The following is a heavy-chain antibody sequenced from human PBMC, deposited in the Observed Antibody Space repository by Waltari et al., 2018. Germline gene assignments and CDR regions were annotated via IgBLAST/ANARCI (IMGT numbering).Heavy chain of an antibody. CDR3: ARAGYDFWSGYPNYGMDV. J-gene: IGHJ6*02. Sequence: QVQLQESGPGLVKPSETLSLTCTVSGGSISSYYWSWIRQPPGKGLGWIGYIYYSGSTNYNPSLKSRVTRAVDTSKNQFSLKLSSVTAADTAVYYCARAGYDFWSGYPNYGMDVWGQGTTVTVSS. V-gene: IGHV4-59*01. CDR1: GGSISSYY. CDR2: IYYSGST. D-gene: IGHD3-3*01.